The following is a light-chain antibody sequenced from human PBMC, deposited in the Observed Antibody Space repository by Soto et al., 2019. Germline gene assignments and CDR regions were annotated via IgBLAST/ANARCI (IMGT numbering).Light chain of an antibody. CDR1: QGISSW. V-gene: IGKV1-5*01. J-gene: IGKJ1*01. CDR2: DAS. CDR3: QHYNSYSEA. Sequence: DIQMTQSPSSVSASVGDRVTITCRASQGISSWLAWYQQRPGRAPNLLISDASTLESGVPSRFSGSGSGTDFTLTISSLQPDDFATYYCQHYNSYSEAFGQGTKVDIK.